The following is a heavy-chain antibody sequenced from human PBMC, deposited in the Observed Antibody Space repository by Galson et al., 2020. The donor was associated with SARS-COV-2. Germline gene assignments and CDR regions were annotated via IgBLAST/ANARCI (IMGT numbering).Heavy chain of an antibody. V-gene: IGHV4-4*02. CDR3: ARGWGSSSSWFDP. J-gene: IGHJ5*02. CDR2: IYHSGST. D-gene: IGHD6-6*01. Sequence: SETLSLTCAVSGGSISSSNWWSWVRQPPGKGLEWIGEIYHSGSTNYNPSLKSRVTISVDKSKNQFSLKLSSVTAADTAVYYCARGWGSSSSWFDPWGQGTLVTVSS. CDR1: GGSISSSNW.